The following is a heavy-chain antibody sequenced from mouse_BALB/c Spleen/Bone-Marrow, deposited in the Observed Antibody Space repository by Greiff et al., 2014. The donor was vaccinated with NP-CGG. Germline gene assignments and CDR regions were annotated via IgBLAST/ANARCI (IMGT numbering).Heavy chain of an antibody. CDR2: INPDSRTI. D-gene: IGHD1-2*01. CDR3: ARNGYYGWMTY. Sequence: VQLQQSGGGLAQPGGSLKLSCAASGFDFSGYWMTWVRQAPGKGQEWIGEINPDSRTINYKPSLKEKFIMSRDNAKNTLYLQMSKVRSEDTALYYCARNGYYGWMTYWGQGTLVTVSA. CDR1: GFDFSGYW. V-gene: IGHV4-1*02. J-gene: IGHJ3*01.